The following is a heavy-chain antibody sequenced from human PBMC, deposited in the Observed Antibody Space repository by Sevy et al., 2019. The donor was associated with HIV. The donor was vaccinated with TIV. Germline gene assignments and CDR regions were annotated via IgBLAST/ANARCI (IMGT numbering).Heavy chain of an antibody. D-gene: IGHD6-13*01. CDR2: ISATGGST. CDR1: GFTLGSYT. Sequence: GGSLRLSCAASGFTLGSYTMNWVRQAPGEGLEWVASISATGGSTYYADSVKGRFTISRDVSKGLLYLQMNSLTAEDTAIFNCAKTLQKLPVHPHDFDYWGQGTLVTVSS. V-gene: IGHV3-23*01. CDR3: AKTLQKLPVHPHDFDY. J-gene: IGHJ4*02.